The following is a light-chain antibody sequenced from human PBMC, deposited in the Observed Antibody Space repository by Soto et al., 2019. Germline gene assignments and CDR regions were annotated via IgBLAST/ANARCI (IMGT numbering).Light chain of an antibody. CDR3: CSYAGSSTFVYV. Sequence: QSALTQPASVSGSPGQSITISCTGTSSDVGSYNLVSWYQQHPGKAPKLMIYEGSKRPSGVSNRFSGSKSGSTASLTISGLQAEDEADYYCCSYAGSSTFVYVFGTGTKVTVL. J-gene: IGLJ1*01. CDR2: EGS. CDR1: SSDVGSYNL. V-gene: IGLV2-23*03.